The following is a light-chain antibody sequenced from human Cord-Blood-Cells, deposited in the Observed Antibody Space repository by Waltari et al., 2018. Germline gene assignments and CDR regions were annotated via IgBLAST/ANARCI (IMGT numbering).Light chain of an antibody. V-gene: IGKV3-11*01. Sequence: EIVLTQSPATLSLSPWERATLSCRASQSVSSYLAWDQQKPGQAPRLLIYDASNRATGIPARFSGSGSGTDFTLTISSLEPEDFAVYYCQQRSNWPPITFGQGTRLEIK. CDR3: QQRSNWPPIT. CDR2: DAS. CDR1: QSVSSY. J-gene: IGKJ5*01.